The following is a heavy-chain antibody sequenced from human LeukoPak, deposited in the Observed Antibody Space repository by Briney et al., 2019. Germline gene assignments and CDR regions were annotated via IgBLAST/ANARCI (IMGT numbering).Heavy chain of an antibody. CDR3: ARRPINCIITNCYVDY. Sequence: ASAKVSCKASGYTFTGYYMHWVRQAPGQGLEWMGWINPNSGGTNYAQKFQDRVTMTRDTSLSTAYMELSRLRSDDTAVYSCARRPINCIITNCYVDYWGQGTLVTVSS. CDR2: INPNSGGT. J-gene: IGHJ4*02. V-gene: IGHV1-2*02. D-gene: IGHD2-2*01. CDR1: GYTFTGYY.